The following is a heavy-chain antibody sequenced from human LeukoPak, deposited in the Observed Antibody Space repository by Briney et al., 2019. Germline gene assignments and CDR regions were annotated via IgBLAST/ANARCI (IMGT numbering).Heavy chain of an antibody. CDR2: VVTTTT. V-gene: IGHV4-4*07. CDR1: GGSISTYS. J-gene: IGHJ4*02. Sequence: SETLSLTCTVSGGSISTYSWTWVRQSPGKERNGIGSVVTTTTNYSPALRSRVAISVHTSKNQFSLRLESVTTADTAVYYCARDTTVASGMQFWGQGALVTVSS. CDR3: ARDTTVASGMQF. D-gene: IGHD6-19*01.